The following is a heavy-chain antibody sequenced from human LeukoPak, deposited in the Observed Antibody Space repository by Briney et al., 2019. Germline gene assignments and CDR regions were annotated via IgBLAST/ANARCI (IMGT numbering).Heavy chain of an antibody. V-gene: IGHV4-61*02. CDR3: AREIGYSGSYYFDYYYYMDV. D-gene: IGHD3-10*01. J-gene: IGHJ6*03. CDR2: IYTSGST. Sequence: SSETLSLTCTVSGGSISSGSYYWSWIRQPAGKGLEGIGRIYTSGSTNYNPSLKSRVTISVDTSKNQFSLKLSSVTAADTAVYYCAREIGYSGSYYFDYYYYMDVWGKGTTVTVSS. CDR1: GGSISSGSYY.